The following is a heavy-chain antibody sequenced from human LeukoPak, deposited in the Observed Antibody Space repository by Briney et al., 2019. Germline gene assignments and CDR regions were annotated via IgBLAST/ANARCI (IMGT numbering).Heavy chain of an antibody. J-gene: IGHJ4*02. CDR3: ASQQGAYGDHAGNYFDY. CDR1: GFTFSSYW. Sequence: GGSLRLSCAASGFTFSSYWMSWVRQAPGKGVEWVANIKQDGSEKYYVDSVKGRFTISRDNAKNSLYLQMNSLRAEDTAVYYCASQQGAYGDHAGNYFDYWGQGTLVTVSS. CDR2: IKQDGSEK. D-gene: IGHD4-17*01. V-gene: IGHV3-7*01.